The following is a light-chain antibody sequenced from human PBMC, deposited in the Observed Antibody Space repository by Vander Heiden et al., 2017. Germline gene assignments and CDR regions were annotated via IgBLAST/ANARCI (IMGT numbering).Light chain of an antibody. J-gene: IGKJ5*01. CDR1: QSISSY. Sequence: IQMTQPPSSLSASVGDRVTITCRASQSISSYLNWYQQKPGKAPKLLIYAASSLQSGVPSRFSGSGSGTDFTLTISSLQPEDFATYYCQQSYSTPSITFGQGTRLEIK. CDR3: QQSYSTPSIT. V-gene: IGKV1-39*01. CDR2: AAS.